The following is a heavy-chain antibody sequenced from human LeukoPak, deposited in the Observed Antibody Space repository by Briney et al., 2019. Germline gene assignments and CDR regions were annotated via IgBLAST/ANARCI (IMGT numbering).Heavy chain of an antibody. V-gene: IGHV4-39*01. J-gene: IGHJ3*01. CDR2: IYYSGST. Sequence: WVRQPPGKGLEWIGSIYYSGSTYYNPSLKRRVTISVDTSKNLFSLRLSSVTAADTAVYYCAAYCTNGVCYTGGTWGQGTMVTVSS. D-gene: IGHD2-8*01. CDR3: AAYCTNGVCYTGGT.